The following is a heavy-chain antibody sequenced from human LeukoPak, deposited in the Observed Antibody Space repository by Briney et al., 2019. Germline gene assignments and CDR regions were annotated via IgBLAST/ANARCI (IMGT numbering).Heavy chain of an antibody. CDR3: ARWVAIFGVVPGHWFDP. Sequence: SETLSLTCTVSGGSISSYYWSWIRQPPGKGREWIGYIYYSGSTNYKPSLKSRVTISVDTSKNQFSLKLSSVTAADTAVYYCARWVAIFGVVPGHWFDPWGQGTLVTVSS. J-gene: IGHJ5*02. CDR1: GGSISSYY. CDR2: IYYSGST. V-gene: IGHV4-59*01. D-gene: IGHD3-3*01.